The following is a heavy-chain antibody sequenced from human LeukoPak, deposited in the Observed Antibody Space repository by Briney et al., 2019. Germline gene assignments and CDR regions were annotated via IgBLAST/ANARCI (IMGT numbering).Heavy chain of an antibody. Sequence: GASVKVSCKASGYTFTSYAIHWVRQAPGQRLEWMGWIKAGNGNTKYSQKLQDRVTITRDTSASTAYMELSSLRSEDTAVYYCAGAYSYYFDYWGQGTLVTVSS. CDR2: IKAGNGNT. J-gene: IGHJ4*02. V-gene: IGHV1-3*01. D-gene: IGHD2-21*01. CDR3: AGAYSYYFDY. CDR1: GYTFTSYA.